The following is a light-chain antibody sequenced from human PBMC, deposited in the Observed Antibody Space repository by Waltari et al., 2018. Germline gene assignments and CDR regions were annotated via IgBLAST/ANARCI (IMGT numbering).Light chain of an antibody. V-gene: IGKV4-1*01. CDR3: QQYYNTPLT. CDR1: ESGLYSRNNKDH. J-gene: IGKJ4*01. CDR2: WAS. Sequence: EIVMTQSPESLAVSLGERATINCKSSESGLYSRNNKDHLAWYQQKPGQRPKLLIYWASTRESGVPDRFSGSGSETEFTLTINSLQAEDVAVYYCQQYYNTPLTFGGGTKVEIK.